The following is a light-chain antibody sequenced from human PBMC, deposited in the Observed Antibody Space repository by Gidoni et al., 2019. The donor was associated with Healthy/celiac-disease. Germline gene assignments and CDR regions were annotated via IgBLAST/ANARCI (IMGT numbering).Light chain of an antibody. CDR3: QVWDSSSDHPV. CDR1: NIGSKS. CDR2: DDS. V-gene: IGLV3-21*02. Sequence: SDVLTQPPAVSVAPGPTARITCGGNNIGSKSVHWYQQKPCQAPVLFVYDDSDRPSGIPERFSGSNSGNTATLPISRVEAGDEADYYCQVWDSSSDHPVFGGGTKLPVL. J-gene: IGLJ2*01.